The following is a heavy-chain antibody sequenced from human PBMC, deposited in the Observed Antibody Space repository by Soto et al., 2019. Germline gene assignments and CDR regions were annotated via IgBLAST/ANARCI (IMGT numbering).Heavy chain of an antibody. Sequence: VQLVVSGGGLVQPGGSLRLSCAASGFTFSSYWMTWARQAPGKGLEWVASMNRDGSEKRYVDSVEGRFTISRDNAKNSLFLQMNSLSPDDTAVYYCGRDAGRRFDYWGQGSLVTVSS. CDR1: GFTFSSYW. V-gene: IGHV3-7*01. CDR2: MNRDGSEK. J-gene: IGHJ4*02. CDR3: GRDAGRRFDY. D-gene: IGHD6-13*01.